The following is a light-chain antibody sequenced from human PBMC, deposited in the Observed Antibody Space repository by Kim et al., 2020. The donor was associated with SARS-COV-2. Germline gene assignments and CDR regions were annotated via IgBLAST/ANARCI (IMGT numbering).Light chain of an antibody. CDR1: SGSIDDNY. Sequence: GKTVPSTCTPSSGSIDDNYVQWYQQRPGGVPTTVIYEDDQRPSGVSDRFSGSIDNSSNSASLTISGLRTEDEADYYCQSYNRDNVIFGGGTQLTVL. CDR3: QSYNRDNVI. V-gene: IGLV6-57*03. J-gene: IGLJ2*01. CDR2: EDD.